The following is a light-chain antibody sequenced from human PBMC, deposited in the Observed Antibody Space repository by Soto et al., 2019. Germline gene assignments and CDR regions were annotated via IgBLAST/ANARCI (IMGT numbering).Light chain of an antibody. Sequence: EIVLTQSPATLSLSPGERATLSCRASQRVSSYLAWYQQKPGQAPRLLIYDASNRATGIPARFSGSGSGTDFPLTISSLEPEDFAVYYCQQRSNWPRTFGQGNKVEIK. CDR3: QQRSNWPRT. CDR2: DAS. V-gene: IGKV3-11*01. J-gene: IGKJ1*01. CDR1: QRVSSY.